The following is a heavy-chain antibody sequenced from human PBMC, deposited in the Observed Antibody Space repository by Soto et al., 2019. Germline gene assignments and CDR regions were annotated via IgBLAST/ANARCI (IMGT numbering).Heavy chain of an antibody. CDR2: ITKSGSGT. D-gene: IGHD2-8*02. Sequence: GGSLRLSCAASGFNFSTYGMTWVRQAPGRGLEWVSSITKSGSGTYYADSVNGRFTISRDNSKDTLYLQMNSLRAGDTAIYYCARDSCTSDRCVTWNDHWGQGTLVTVSS. V-gene: IGHV3-23*01. CDR3: ARDSCTSDRCVTWNDH. J-gene: IGHJ4*02. CDR1: GFNFSTYG.